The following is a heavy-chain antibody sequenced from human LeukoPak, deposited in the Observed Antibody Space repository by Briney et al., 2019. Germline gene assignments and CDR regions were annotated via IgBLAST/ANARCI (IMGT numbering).Heavy chain of an antibody. CDR2: IYYSGST. Sequence: TSETLSLTCTVSGGSISSYYWSWIRQPPGKGLEWIGYIYYSGSTNYDPSLKSRVTISVDTSKNQFSLKLSSVTAADTAVYYCARLGSSGWYGYYYYYMDVWGKGTTVTVSS. CDR3: ARLGSSGWYGYYYYYMDV. CDR1: GGSISSYY. V-gene: IGHV4-59*01. D-gene: IGHD6-19*01. J-gene: IGHJ6*03.